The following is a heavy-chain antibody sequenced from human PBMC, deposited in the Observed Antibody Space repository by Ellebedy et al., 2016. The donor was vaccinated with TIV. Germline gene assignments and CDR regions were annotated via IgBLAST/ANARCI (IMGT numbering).Heavy chain of an antibody. V-gene: IGHV3-23*01. CDR3: AKARGSSVIDYNYFGMDV. D-gene: IGHD2-21*01. CDR2: IGDTAHNT. Sequence: GESLKISCAASGFTFSSYAMTWVRQAPGKGLEWVPGIGDTAHNTYYTDSVKGRFTISRDNSKNTLSLQMSSLRAEDTAVYYCAKARGSSVIDYNYFGMDVWGHGTTVTVSS. J-gene: IGHJ6*02. CDR1: GFTFSSYA.